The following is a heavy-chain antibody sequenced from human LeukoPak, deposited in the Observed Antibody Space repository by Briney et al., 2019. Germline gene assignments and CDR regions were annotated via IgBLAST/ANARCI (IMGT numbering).Heavy chain of an antibody. D-gene: IGHD1-7*01. CDR1: GFTFSNYW. CDR2: IKGSDK. V-gene: IGHV3-7*01. CDR3: ARDVDWNYDL. Sequence: GGSLRLSCVGSGFTFSNYWMNWVRQAPGKGLEWVANIKGSDKGHVDSVKGRFSVSRDDARNSLYLQMDSLRAEETAVYYCARDVDWNYDLWGQGTVVRVSS. J-gene: IGHJ4*02.